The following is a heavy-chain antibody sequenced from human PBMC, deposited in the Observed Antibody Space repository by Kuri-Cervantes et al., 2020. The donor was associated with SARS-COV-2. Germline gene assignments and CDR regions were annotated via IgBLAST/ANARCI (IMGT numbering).Heavy chain of an antibody. V-gene: IGHV3-21*01. CDR3: ARVAGEGPIYYYYMDV. Sequence: GESLKISCAASGFTFSLYNMNWVRQVPGKALEWVSSISGSGSYIYYADSVKGRFTISKESGENSLYLHMNSLRGDDTAVYYCARVAGEGPIYYYYMDVWGKGTMVTVSS. CDR2: ISGSGSYI. D-gene: IGHD2-21*01. J-gene: IGHJ6*03. CDR1: GFTFSLYN.